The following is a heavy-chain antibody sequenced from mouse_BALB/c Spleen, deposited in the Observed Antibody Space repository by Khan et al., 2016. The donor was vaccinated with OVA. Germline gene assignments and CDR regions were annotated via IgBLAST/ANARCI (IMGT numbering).Heavy chain of an antibody. CDR2: IIPSTVYT. Sequence: QVQLQQSGAELARPGASVKMSCKASGYTFTSYTMHWVKQRPGQGLEWIGYIIPSTVYTNYNQKFTDKATLTADKSSSTAYMQLSSLTSEDSAVDYCASDFHYYGSRGAMDNWGQGTSVTVAS. CDR1: GYTFTSYT. D-gene: IGHD1-1*01. CDR3: ASDFHYYGSRGAMDN. V-gene: IGHV1-4*01. J-gene: IGHJ4*01.